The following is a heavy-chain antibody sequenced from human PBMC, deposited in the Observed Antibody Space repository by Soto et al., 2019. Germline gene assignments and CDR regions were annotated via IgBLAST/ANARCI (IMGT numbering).Heavy chain of an antibody. CDR3: AGRYCTNGVCYTSYYYHIDV. CDR2: ITTSGGNT. CDR1: GFTFSTYA. D-gene: IGHD2-8*01. J-gene: IGHJ6*03. Sequence: EVQLLESGGGLVQPGGSLRLSCAASGFTFSTYAMSCVRQAPGKWLEWVSTITTSGGNTYYPDSVQGRFTISIDNSRNTLYLQMNSLRAEDTAVYYCAGRYCTNGVCYTSYYYHIDVWGKGTTVTVSS. V-gene: IGHV3-23*01.